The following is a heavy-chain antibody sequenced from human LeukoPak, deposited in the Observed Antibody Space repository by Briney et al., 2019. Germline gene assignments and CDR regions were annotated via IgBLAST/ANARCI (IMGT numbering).Heavy chain of an antibody. V-gene: IGHV4-59*01. Sequence: SETLSLTCTVSGGSISSYYWSWIRQPPGKGLEWIGYIYYSGSTNYNPSLKSRVTISVDTSKNQFSLKLSSVTAADTAVYYCARHTYGDYAAHYAFDIWGQGTMVTVSS. D-gene: IGHD4-17*01. CDR1: GGSISSYY. CDR3: ARHTYGDYAAHYAFDI. CDR2: IYYSGST. J-gene: IGHJ3*02.